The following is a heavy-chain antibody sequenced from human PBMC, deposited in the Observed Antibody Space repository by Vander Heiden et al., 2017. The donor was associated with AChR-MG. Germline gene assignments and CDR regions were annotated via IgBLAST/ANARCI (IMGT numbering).Heavy chain of an antibody. CDR1: GGSISSSSPY. V-gene: IGHV4-39*01. D-gene: IGHD3-3*01. CDR3: ARPAIFGVVIPSGMDV. CDR2: IYYSGST. J-gene: IGHJ6*02. Sequence: QLQLQESGPGLVKLSETLSLTCTVSGGSISSSSPYWGWIRQPPGKGLEWIGTIYYSGSTYYNPSLKSRVTLSVDTSKNQFSLKLSSVTAADTAVYYCARPAIFGVVIPSGMDVWGQGTTVTVSS.